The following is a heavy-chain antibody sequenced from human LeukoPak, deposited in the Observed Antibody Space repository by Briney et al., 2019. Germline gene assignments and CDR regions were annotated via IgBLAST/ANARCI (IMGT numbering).Heavy chain of an antibody. D-gene: IGHD4-17*01. CDR1: GFTFDDYA. CDR2: ISWNSGSI. J-gene: IGHJ5*02. Sequence: GGSLRLSCAASGFTFDDYAMHWVRQAPGKGLEWVSGISWNSGSIGYADSVKGRFPISRDNAKNSLYLQMNSLRAEDTALYYCAKTTVTHLGGWFDPWGQGTLVTVSS. CDR3: AKTTVTHLGGWFDP. V-gene: IGHV3-9*01.